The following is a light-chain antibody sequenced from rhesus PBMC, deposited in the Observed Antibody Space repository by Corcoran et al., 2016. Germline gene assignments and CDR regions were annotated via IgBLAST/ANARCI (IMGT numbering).Light chain of an antibody. CDR1: QGISTC. V-gene: IGKV1-38*01. Sequence: DIQLTQSPSSLSASVGDRITITCRASQGISTCLDWFQQRPGKAPKLLIYDASTLQSGVPSRFSGGGSGTEFTLTISSLQPEDFAAYYSQQRNTYPLTFGGGTKVEIK. CDR2: DAS. J-gene: IGKJ4*01. CDR3: QQRNTYPLT.